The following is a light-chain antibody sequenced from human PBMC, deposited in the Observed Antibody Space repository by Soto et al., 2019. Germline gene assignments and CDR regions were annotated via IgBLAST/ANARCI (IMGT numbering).Light chain of an antibody. Sequence: QSALTQPPSVSGSPGQSVTISCTGTSSDVGSSSRVSWYQQPPGSAPKLIIYEVTNRPSGVPDRFSGSKSGNTASLTISGLQAEDEADYYCSLWTRSSTFNLIFGGGTKLTVL. CDR3: SLWTRSSTFNLI. J-gene: IGLJ2*01. CDR1: SSDVGSSSR. V-gene: IGLV2-18*01. CDR2: EVT.